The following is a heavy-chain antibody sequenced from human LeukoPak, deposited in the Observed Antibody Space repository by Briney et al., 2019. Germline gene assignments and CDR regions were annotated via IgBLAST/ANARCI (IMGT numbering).Heavy chain of an antibody. J-gene: IGHJ5*02. V-gene: IGHV4-39*07. CDR1: GGSISSSSYY. CDR3: ARFGGYSYGYWFDP. CDR2: IYYSGST. D-gene: IGHD5-18*01. Sequence: SETLSLTCTVSGGSISSSSYYWGWIRQPPGKGLEWIGSIYYSGSTHYNPSLNSRVTISVDTSKNQFSLKLSSVTAADTAVYYCARFGGYSYGYWFDPWGQGTLVTVSS.